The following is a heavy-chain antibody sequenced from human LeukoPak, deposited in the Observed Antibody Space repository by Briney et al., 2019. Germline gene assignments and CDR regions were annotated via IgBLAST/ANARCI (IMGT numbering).Heavy chain of an antibody. D-gene: IGHD2-2*01. CDR2: MNPNGGNT. J-gene: IGHJ6*02. Sequence: ASVKVTCKASGYTFTSYDINWVRQATGQGLEWMGWMNPNGGNTGYAQKFQGRVTMTRNTSISTAYMELSSLRSEDTALYYCARVRSSASLWSSSVYGIDVWGQGTTVTVSS. CDR3: ARVRSSASLWSSSVYGIDV. V-gene: IGHV1-8*01. CDR1: GYTFTSYD.